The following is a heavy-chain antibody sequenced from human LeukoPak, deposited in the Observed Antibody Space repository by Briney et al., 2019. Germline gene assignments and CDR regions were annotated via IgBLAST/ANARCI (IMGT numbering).Heavy chain of an antibody. V-gene: IGHV3-74*01. Sequence: GGSLRLSCAASGFTFSNYCMHWVRQAPGKGLVWVSRINKDGGVTDYADSVKGRFTISRDNAKNTLYLQMNSLRVEDTAVYYCVRLLDLDFWGQGTLVTVSS. D-gene: IGHD1-1*01. CDR1: GFTFSNYC. CDR2: INKDGGVT. CDR3: VRLLDLDF. J-gene: IGHJ4*02.